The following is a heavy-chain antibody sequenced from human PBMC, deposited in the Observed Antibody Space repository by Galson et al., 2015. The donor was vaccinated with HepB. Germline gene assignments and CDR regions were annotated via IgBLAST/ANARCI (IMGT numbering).Heavy chain of an antibody. J-gene: IGHJ6*02. CDR3: ATAVQSQPYYYYYYGMDV. CDR2: FDPEDGET. V-gene: IGHV1-24*01. Sequence: SVKVSCKVSGYTLTELSMHWVRQAPGKGLEWMGGFDPEDGETVYAQKFQGRVTMTEDTSTDTAYMELSSLRSEDTAVYYCATAVQSQPYYYYYYGMDVWGQGTTVTVSS. D-gene: IGHD4-11*01. CDR1: GYTLTELS.